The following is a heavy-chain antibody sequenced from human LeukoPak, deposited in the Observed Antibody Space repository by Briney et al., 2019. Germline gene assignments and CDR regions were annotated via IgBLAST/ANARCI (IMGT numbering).Heavy chain of an antibody. CDR1: RFTFSSHW. CDR2: IKEDGSVI. V-gene: IGHV3-7*03. Sequence: GGSLRLSCAASRFTFSSHWMSWVRQAPGKGLEWVANIKEDGSVIYYVDSVKGRFTISRDNAKNSLYLQMNSVRAEDTAVYYCVRVQVGHLDYWGQGTLVTVSS. CDR3: VRVQVGHLDY. J-gene: IGHJ4*02. D-gene: IGHD3-16*01.